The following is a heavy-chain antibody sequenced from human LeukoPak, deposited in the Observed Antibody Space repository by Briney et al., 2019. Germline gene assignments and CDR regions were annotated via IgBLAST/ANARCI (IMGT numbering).Heavy chain of an antibody. V-gene: IGHV4-39*01. D-gene: IGHD6-6*01. Sequence: SETLSHTCTVSRGSISSSSYYGGWTRHPTGEWLEWIGRIYYSGSTYYNPLLRTRDPIHVDTPKNQLSWKLSAVTAAETAVYYCARRTAARPYYFDYWGQGTLVTVSS. CDR1: RGSISSSSYY. J-gene: IGHJ4*02. CDR2: IYYSGST. CDR3: ARRTAARPYYFDY.